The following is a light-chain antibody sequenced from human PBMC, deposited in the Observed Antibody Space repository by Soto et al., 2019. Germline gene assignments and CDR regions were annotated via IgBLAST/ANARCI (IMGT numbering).Light chain of an antibody. V-gene: IGKV2-30*01. Sequence: DVVLNPSPISLPVTPGQPASISCRSSQSLVYGDGNTYLNWFQQRPGQSPRRLIFKVSHRDSGVPDRFSGSGSGTNFTLKISRVEVEDVGLYYCMQNSHLPGTFGQGTKVDVK. CDR2: KVS. J-gene: IGKJ1*01. CDR1: QSLVYGDGNTY. CDR3: MQNSHLPGT.